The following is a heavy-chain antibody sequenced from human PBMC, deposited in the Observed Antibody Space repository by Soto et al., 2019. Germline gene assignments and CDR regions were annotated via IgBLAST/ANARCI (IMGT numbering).Heavy chain of an antibody. D-gene: IGHD3-10*01. CDR2: ISGSGGST. J-gene: IGHJ4*02. Sequence: EVQLLESGGGLVQPGGSLRLSCAASGFTFSNYAMTWVRQAPGKGLEWVSAISGSGGSTYYADSVKGRFTISRDNSKNTLYLQMNSLRPEYTAVYYCAKFCRGSTYYFDYWGQGSLVTVSS. CDR3: AKFCRGSTYYFDY. CDR1: GFTFSNYA. V-gene: IGHV3-23*01.